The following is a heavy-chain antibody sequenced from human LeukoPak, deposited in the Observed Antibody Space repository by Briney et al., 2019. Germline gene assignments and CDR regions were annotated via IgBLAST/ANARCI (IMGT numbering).Heavy chain of an antibody. V-gene: IGHV4-30-2*01. J-gene: IGHJ5*02. CDR3: ARGREQQLVLGWFDP. D-gene: IGHD6-13*01. CDR1: GGSISSGGYY. Sequence: SETLSLTCTVSGGSISSGGYYWSWIRQPPGKGLEWIGYIYHSGSTYYNPSLKSRVTISVDRSKNQFSLKLSSVTAADTAVYYCARGREQQLVLGWFDPWGQGTLVTVSS. CDR2: IYHSGST.